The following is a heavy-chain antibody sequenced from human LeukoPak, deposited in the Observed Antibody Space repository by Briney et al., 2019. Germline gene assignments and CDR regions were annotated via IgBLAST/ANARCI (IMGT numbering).Heavy chain of an antibody. CDR1: GYTFTSYG. D-gene: IGHD1-1*01. CDR2: ISAYNGNT. CDR3: AIDSWDWNGRSYYYYMDV. Sequence: ASVKVSCKSSGYTFTSYGISWVRQAPGQGLEWMGWISAYNGNTNHAQKLQGRVTMTTDTSTSKAYMELRSLRPDDTAVYYCAIDSWDWNGRSYYYYMDVWGKGTTVTVSS. V-gene: IGHV1-18*01. J-gene: IGHJ6*03.